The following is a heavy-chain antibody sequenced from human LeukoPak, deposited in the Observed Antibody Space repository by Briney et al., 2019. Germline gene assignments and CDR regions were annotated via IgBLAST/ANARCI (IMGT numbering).Heavy chain of an antibody. D-gene: IGHD5-18*01. V-gene: IGHV4-4*07. CDR3: ARHGYTASHFFLDY. CDR2: IYTTGLA. Sequence: SETLSLTCTVSTGSINSYYWGWVRQPAGRGLEWMGRIYTTGLADYDPSLQSRVTMSVDTSQKQFSLNLRSVTAADTAIYFCARHGYTASHFFLDYWSQGTLVTVSS. CDR1: TGSINSYY. J-gene: IGHJ4*02.